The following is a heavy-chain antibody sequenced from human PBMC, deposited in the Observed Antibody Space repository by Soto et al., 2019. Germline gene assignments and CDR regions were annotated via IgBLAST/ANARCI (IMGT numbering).Heavy chain of an antibody. Sequence: SETLSLTCTVSGCSISSYYWSWIRQPPGKGLERIGYIYYSGSTNYNPSLKSRVTISVDTSKNQFSLKLSSVTVADTAVYYCARVSYDFSSGSPYGMDVWGQGTTVT. CDR2: IYYSGST. V-gene: IGHV4-59*01. CDR3: ARVSYDFSSGSPYGMDV. D-gene: IGHD3-3*01. J-gene: IGHJ6*02. CDR1: GCSISSYY.